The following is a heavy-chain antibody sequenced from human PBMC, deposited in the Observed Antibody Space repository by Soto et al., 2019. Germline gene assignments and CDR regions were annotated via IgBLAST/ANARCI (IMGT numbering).Heavy chain of an antibody. CDR2: TIPTFGAG. CDR3: ARRQTSGYNRYFDP. D-gene: IGHD5-12*01. J-gene: IGHJ4*02. Sequence: ASVKVSCKASGGAFSSNPISWMRQAPGQGLEWMGGTIPTFGAGSYAQRFQGRLTITADKSTNTAYMELSSLRPEDTAVYYCARRQTSGYNRYFDPWGQGTLVTVSS. V-gene: IGHV1-69*06. CDR1: GGAFSSNP.